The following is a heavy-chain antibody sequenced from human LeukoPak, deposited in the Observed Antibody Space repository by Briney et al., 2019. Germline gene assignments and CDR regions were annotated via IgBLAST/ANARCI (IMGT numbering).Heavy chain of an antibody. CDR3: AKSNGYGLIDT. Sequence: SETLTLTCAVYGGSFSGYYWSWIRQPPGKGLEWIGEINHSGSTNYNPSLKSRVTISVDTSKNQYSLKLNSVTAADTAVYYCAKSNGYGLIDTWGQGTMVTVSS. CDR1: GGSFSGYY. D-gene: IGHD3-22*01. J-gene: IGHJ3*01. CDR2: INHSGST. V-gene: IGHV4-34*01.